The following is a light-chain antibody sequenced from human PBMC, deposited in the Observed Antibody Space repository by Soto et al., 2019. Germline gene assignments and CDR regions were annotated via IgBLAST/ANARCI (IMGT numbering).Light chain of an antibody. V-gene: IGKV1-39*01. CDR1: QSISSY. CDR3: QQRNSSPPGT. Sequence: EIQMTQSPSSLSASVGDRVTLTCRASQSISSYLTWYQQKPGKAPKLLIYAASTMQTGVPSRFSGSGSGTDFTLTISSLQSEDFAVYYCQQRNSSPPGTFGQGTKVEVK. CDR2: AAS. J-gene: IGKJ1*01.